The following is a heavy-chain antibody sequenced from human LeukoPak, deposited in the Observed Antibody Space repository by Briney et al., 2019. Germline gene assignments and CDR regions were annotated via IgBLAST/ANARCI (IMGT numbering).Heavy chain of an antibody. CDR2: INPNSGGT. Sequence: GASVKVSCKASGYTFTGYYMHSVRQAPGQGLEWMGRINPNSGGTNYAQKFQGRVTMTRDTSISTAYMELSRLRSDYTAVYYCARFVDTAMDAFDIWGQGTMVTVSS. CDR1: GYTFTGYY. CDR3: ARFVDTAMDAFDI. D-gene: IGHD5-18*01. J-gene: IGHJ3*02. V-gene: IGHV1-2*06.